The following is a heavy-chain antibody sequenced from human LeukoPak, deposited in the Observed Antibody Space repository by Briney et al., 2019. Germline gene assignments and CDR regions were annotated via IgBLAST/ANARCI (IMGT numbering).Heavy chain of an antibody. CDR3: ARASAGTLDLLDY. CDR2: ITSSSSYI. D-gene: IGHD6-13*01. Sequence: GGSLRLSCAASGFTVSSNYMNWVRQAPGRGLEWVSSITSSSSYIYYADSLKGRFIISRDNAKNSLYLQMNSLRVEDTAVYYCARASAGTLDLLDYWGQGTLVTVSS. CDR1: GFTVSSNY. J-gene: IGHJ4*02. V-gene: IGHV3-21*01.